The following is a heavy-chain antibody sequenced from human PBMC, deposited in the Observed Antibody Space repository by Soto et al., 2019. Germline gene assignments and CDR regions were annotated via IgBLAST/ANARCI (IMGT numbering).Heavy chain of an antibody. J-gene: IGHJ6*02. V-gene: IGHV1-69*13. CDR2: IIPIVGTA. D-gene: IGHD1-1*01. CDR1: RGSFSSYA. CDR3: WRKLELRKGYYGMDV. Sequence: SSEQVSYRACRGSFSSYAISWLRQAPGEGLEWMGGIIPIVGTANYAQKFLGRVTITADESTSTAYMQLSSLRSEDAAVYYLWRKLELRKGYYGMDVWGQGTTVTVSS.